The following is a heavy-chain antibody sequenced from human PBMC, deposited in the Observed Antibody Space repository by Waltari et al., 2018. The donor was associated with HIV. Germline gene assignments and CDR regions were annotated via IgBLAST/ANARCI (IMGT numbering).Heavy chain of an antibody. V-gene: IGHV4-59*01. CDR3: ARDLVVAAAEGFDP. CDR1: GGSITSSS. CDR2: IYYSGRH. J-gene: IGHJ5*02. D-gene: IGHD2-15*01. Sequence: QVELQESGPGLVKPSETLSLTCTVSGGSITSSSWSWIRQSPGLGLEWIGHIYYSGRHTYNPSLKGRVIMSLDTSKNHISLNLRSLSAADTAVYYCARDLVVAAAEGFDPWGQGILVTVSA.